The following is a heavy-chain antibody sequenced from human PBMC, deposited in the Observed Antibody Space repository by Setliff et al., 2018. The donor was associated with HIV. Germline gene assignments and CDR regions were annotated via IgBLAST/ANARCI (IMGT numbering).Heavy chain of an antibody. D-gene: IGHD5-12*01. V-gene: IGHV4-39*01. CDR1: GGSVIKDNFC. CDR2: LYDTGRT. J-gene: IGHJ6*03. Sequence: SETLSLTCSVSGGSVIKDNFCWGWIRQAPAKGLEWIATLYDTGRTYYNPPLKSRVSIFVDTTKNEFSLNLRSVTAADTAVYFCVNSGYDGDYYYYYMDVWGKGTTVTVSS. CDR3: VNSGYDGDYYYYYMDV.